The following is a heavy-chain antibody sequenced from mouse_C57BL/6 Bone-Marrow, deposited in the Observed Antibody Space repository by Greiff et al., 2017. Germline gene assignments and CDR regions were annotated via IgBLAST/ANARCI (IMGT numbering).Heavy chain of an antibody. J-gene: IGHJ1*03. CDR2: ISSGISTI. CDR3: AKSLITTEVPYFDV. D-gene: IGHD1-1*01. Sequence: DVKLVESGGGLVKPGGSLKLSCAASGFTFSDYGLHWVRQAPEKGLEWVAYISSGISTIYYADTVKGRFTLSRDNAKNTLFLQMTSLRSEDTAMYYCAKSLITTEVPYFDVWGTGTTVTVSS. V-gene: IGHV5-17*01. CDR1: GFTFSDYG.